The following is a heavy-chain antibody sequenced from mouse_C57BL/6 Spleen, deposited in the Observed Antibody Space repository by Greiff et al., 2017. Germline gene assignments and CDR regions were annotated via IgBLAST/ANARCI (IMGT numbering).Heavy chain of an antibody. CDR1: GYAFSSYW. D-gene: IGHD2-1*01. J-gene: IGHJ4*01. CDR2: IYPGDGDT. V-gene: IGHV1-80*01. CDR3: ARGNYPRAMDY. Sequence: VQLQQSGAELVKPGASVKISCKASGYAFSSYWMNWVKQRPGKGLEWIGQIYPGDGDTNYNGKFKGKATLTADKSSSTAYMQLSSLTSEDSAVYFCARGNYPRAMDYWGQGTSVTVSS.